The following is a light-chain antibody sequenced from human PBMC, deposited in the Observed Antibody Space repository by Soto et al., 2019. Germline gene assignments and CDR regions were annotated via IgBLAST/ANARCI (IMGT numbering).Light chain of an antibody. CDR2: DAS. Sequence: AIQLTQSPYYLSASVGDRVSITCRASQGISTALAWYQQKPGKAPKLLIYDASSLESGVPSRFSGSGSGTDFTLTISSLQPEDFATYSCQQFNSYPYTFGQGTKLEIK. CDR1: QGISTA. CDR3: QQFNSYPYT. V-gene: IGKV1-13*02. J-gene: IGKJ2*01.